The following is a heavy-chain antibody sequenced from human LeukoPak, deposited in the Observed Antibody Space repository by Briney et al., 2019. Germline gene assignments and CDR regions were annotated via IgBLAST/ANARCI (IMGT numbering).Heavy chain of an antibody. V-gene: IGHV4-34*01. CDR1: GGSFSGYY. CDR3: ARDPGSYGLFDY. CDR2: INHSGST. D-gene: IGHD5-18*01. J-gene: IGHJ4*02. Sequence: PSETLSLTCAVYGGSFSGYYWSWIRQPPGKGLEWIGEINHSGSTNYNPSLKSRVTISVDTSKNQFSLKLSSVTAADTAVYYCARDPGSYGLFDYWGQGTLVTVSS.